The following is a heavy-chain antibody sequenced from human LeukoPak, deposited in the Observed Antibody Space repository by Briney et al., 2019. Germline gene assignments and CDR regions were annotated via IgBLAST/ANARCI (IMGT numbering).Heavy chain of an antibody. J-gene: IGHJ4*02. CDR3: ARQTVTKTFDN. V-gene: IGHV4-34*01. CDR2: INHSGST. D-gene: IGHD4-17*01. CDR1: GGSFSGYY. Sequence: SETLSLTCAVYGGSFSGYYWGWIRQPPGKGLEWIGEINHSGSTNYNPSLKSRVTISVDTSKNQFSLKLSSVTAADTAVYYCARQTVTKTFDNWGQGTLVTVSS.